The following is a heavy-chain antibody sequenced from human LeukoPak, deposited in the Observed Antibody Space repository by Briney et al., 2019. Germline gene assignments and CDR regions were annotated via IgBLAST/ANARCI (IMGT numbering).Heavy chain of an antibody. Sequence: SETLSLTCTVSGGSISGYYWSWIRQPPGKGLEWIGFIYYTGNTNYNPSLKSRLTISVDTSKNQFSLKVSSVTAADTAVYYCARARWLHEQDAFDVWGQGTMLTVSS. CDR1: GGSISGYY. CDR2: IYYTGNT. D-gene: IGHD5-24*01. V-gene: IGHV4-59*01. J-gene: IGHJ3*01. CDR3: ARARWLHEQDAFDV.